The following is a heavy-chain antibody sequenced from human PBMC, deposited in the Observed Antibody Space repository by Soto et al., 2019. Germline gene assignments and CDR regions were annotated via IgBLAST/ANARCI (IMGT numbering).Heavy chain of an antibody. J-gene: IGHJ5*02. D-gene: IGHD3-9*01. CDR1: GFTFSSYA. CDR2: ISGSGGST. Sequence: GGFLRLSCAASGFTFSSYAMSWVRQAPGKGLEWVSAISGSGGSTYYADSVKGRFTISRDNSKNTLYLQMNSLRAEDTAVYYCAKDGDDDILTGYYYSSWFDPWGQGTLVTVSS. V-gene: IGHV3-23*01. CDR3: AKDGDDDILTGYYYSSWFDP.